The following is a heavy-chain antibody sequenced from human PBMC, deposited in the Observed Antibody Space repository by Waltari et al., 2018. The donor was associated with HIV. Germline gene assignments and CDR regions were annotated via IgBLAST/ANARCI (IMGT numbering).Heavy chain of an antibody. J-gene: IGHJ4*02. V-gene: IGHV1-3*01. D-gene: IGHD3-22*01. Sequence: QVQLVQSGAEVKKPGASVKVSCKASGYTFTSYAMHWVRQAPGQRLEWMGWINAGNGNTKYSQKFQGRVTITRDTSASTAYMELSSLRSEDTAVYYCARGRNYYDSSGPAGRGFDYWGQGTLVTVSS. CDR3: ARGRNYYDSSGPAGRGFDY. CDR2: INAGNGNT. CDR1: GYTFTSYA.